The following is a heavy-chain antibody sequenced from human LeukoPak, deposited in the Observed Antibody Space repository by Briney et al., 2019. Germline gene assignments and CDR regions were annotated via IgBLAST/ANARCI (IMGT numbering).Heavy chain of an antibody. D-gene: IGHD3-22*01. Sequence: GGSLRLSCAASGFTFSSYGMHWVRQAPGKGLEWVSVIYSAGSTYYADSVKGRFTISRDNSKNTLYLQMNSLRAEDTAVYYCARDCSGSSSDYYYLGYWGQGTRVTVSS. CDR1: GFTFSSYG. V-gene: IGHV3-66*01. CDR2: IYSAGST. CDR3: ARDCSGSSSDYYYLGY. J-gene: IGHJ4*02.